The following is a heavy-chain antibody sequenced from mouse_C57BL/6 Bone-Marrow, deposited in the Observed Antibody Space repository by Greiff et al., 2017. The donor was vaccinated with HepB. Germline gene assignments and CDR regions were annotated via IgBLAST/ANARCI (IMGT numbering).Heavy chain of an antibody. CDR3: ARWGDYEDFDV. J-gene: IGHJ1*03. D-gene: IGHD2-4*01. CDR2: ISNLAYSI. V-gene: IGHV5-15*01. Sequence: DVMLVESGGGLVQPGGSLKLSCAASGFTFSDYGMAWVRQAPRKGPEWVAFISNLAYSIYYADTVTGRFTISRENAKNTLYLEMSSLRSEDTAMYYCARWGDYEDFDVWGTGTTVTVSS. CDR1: GFTFSDYG.